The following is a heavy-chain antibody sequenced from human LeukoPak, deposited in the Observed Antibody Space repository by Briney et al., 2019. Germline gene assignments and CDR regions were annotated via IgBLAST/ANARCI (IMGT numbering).Heavy chain of an antibody. D-gene: IGHD3-22*01. J-gene: IGHJ4*02. Sequence: PSETLSLTCTVSGGSIRSSYYYWGWIRQPPGKGLEWIGSIYDSGSTYYDPSLKSRVTISVDTSKNQFSLKLNSVTAADTAVYYCARDDDSSGYYPTVFGYWGQGTLVTVSS. CDR2: IYDSGST. V-gene: IGHV4-39*02. CDR3: ARDDDSSGYYPTVFGY. CDR1: GGSIRSSYYY.